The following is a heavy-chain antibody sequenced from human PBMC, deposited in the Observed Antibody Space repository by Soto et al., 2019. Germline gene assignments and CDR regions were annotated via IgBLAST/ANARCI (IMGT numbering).Heavy chain of an antibody. CDR1: GYTFTSYG. J-gene: IGHJ6*02. CDR3: AREGATGDYYYYGMDV. V-gene: IGHV1-18*01. Sequence: QVPLVQSGAEVKKPGASVKVSCKASGYTFTSYGISWVRQAPGQGLEWMGWISAYNGNANYAQKLQGRVTMTTDTSTSTAYMELRSLRSDDTAVYYCAREGATGDYYYYGMDVWGQGTTVTVSS. CDR2: ISAYNGNA. D-gene: IGHD4-4*01.